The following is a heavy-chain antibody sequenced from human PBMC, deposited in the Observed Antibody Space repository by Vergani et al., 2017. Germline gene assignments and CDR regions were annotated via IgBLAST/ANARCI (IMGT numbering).Heavy chain of an antibody. CDR2: SSAYNGNT. CDR1: GYTFTSYG. V-gene: IGHV1-18*01. D-gene: IGHD3-22*01. J-gene: IGHJ3*01. CDR3: AIAGNYYDSRDDAFDL. Sequence: QVQLVQSGAEVKKPGASVKVSCKASGYTFTSYGISWVRQAPGQGLEWMGWSSAYNGNTNYAQKIQGRATMTTDTSTSTAYMELRSLRSDDTAVYYCAIAGNYYDSRDDAFDLWGQGTMVTVSS.